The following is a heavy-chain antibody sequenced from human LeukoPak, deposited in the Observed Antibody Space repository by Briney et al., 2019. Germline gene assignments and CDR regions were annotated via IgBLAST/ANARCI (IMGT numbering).Heavy chain of an antibody. Sequence: PGGSLRLSCAASGFTFSSYGMHWVRQAPGKGLEWVAFIRYDGSNKYADPVKGRFTISRDNSKNTLYLQMNSLRAEDTAVYYCAKDRSSSGYYYDFGYWGQGTLVTVSS. CDR1: GFTFSSYG. D-gene: IGHD3-22*01. CDR2: IRYDGSNK. CDR3: AKDRSSSGYYYDFGY. V-gene: IGHV3-30*02. J-gene: IGHJ4*02.